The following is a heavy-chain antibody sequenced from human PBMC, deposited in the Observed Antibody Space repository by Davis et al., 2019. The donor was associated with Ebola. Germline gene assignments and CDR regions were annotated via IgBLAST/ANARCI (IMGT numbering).Heavy chain of an antibody. V-gene: IGHV4-34*01. CDR2: INHSGST. CDR1: GGSFSGYY. J-gene: IGHJ4*02. Sequence: MPSETLSLTCAVYGGSFSGYYWSWIRQPPGKGLEWIGEINHSGSTNYNPSLMSRVTISVDTSKNQFSLKLSSVTAADTAVYYCARLLSGSYPSYYFDYWGQGTLVTVSS. CDR3: ARLLSGSYPSYYFDY. D-gene: IGHD1-26*01.